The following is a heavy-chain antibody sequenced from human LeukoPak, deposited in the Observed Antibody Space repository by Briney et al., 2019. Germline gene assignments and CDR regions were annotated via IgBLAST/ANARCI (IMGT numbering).Heavy chain of an antibody. V-gene: IGHV3-23*01. CDR2: ISVASIT. D-gene: IGHD3-3*01. CDR3: ASSHYDFWSGYSA. J-gene: IGHJ5*02. Sequence: GGSLRLSCAASGLAFSSYAMNWVRQPPGKGLEWVSTISVASITFYTDSVKGRFTISRDNSRNTVYLQMTSLRADDTAVYYCASSHYDFWSGYSAWGQGTLVTVSS. CDR1: GLAFSSYA.